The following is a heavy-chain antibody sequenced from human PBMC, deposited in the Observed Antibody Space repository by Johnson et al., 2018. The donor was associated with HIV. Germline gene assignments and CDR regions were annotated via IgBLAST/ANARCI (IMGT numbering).Heavy chain of an antibody. CDR2: ISWNSGSI. CDR3: ARERIAAAGLDAFDI. Sequence: VQLVESGGGLVQPGRSLRLSCAASGFTFDDYAMHWVRQAPGKGLEWVSGISWNSGSIGYADSVKGRFTISRDNSKNTLYLQMNSLRAEDTAVYYCARERIAAAGLDAFDIWGQGTMVTVSS. V-gene: IGHV3-9*01. J-gene: IGHJ3*02. CDR1: GFTFDDYA. D-gene: IGHD6-13*01.